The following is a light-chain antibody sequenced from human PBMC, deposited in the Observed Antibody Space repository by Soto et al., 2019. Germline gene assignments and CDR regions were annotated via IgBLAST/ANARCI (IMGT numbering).Light chain of an antibody. CDR1: QSISSW. Sequence: DIQMTQSPSTLSASVGDRVTITCLASQSISSWLAWYQQKPGKAPKLLIYKASTLQSGVPSRFSGSGSGTEFTLAISSLQPDDFATYYCQQYKDNWTFGQGTKVEIK. J-gene: IGKJ1*01. V-gene: IGKV1-5*03. CDR3: QQYKDNWT. CDR2: KAS.